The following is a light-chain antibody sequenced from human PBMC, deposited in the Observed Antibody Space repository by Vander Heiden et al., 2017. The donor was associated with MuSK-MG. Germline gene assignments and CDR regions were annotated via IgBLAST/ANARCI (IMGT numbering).Light chain of an antibody. CDR2: AAS. V-gene: IGKV1-9*01. Sequence: DIQLTQPPSFLSASVGDRVTITCRASQGISSYLAWYQQKPGKAPKLLIYAASTLQSGVPSRFSGSGSGTEFTLTISSLQPEDFATYYCQQLNSYPPVTFGHGTKVXIK. J-gene: IGKJ3*01. CDR3: QQLNSYPPVT. CDR1: QGISSY.